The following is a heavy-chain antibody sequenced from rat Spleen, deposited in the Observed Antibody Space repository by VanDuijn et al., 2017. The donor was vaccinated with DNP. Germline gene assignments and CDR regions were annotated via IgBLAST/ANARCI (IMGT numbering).Heavy chain of an antibody. J-gene: IGHJ2*01. D-gene: IGHD1-6*01. CDR1: GFTFSNYY. V-gene: IGHV5-25*01. Sequence: EVLLVESGGGLVQPGGSMKLSCAASGFTFSNYYMAWVRQAPAKGLEWVASISIGGGNTYYRDSVKGRFTLSRDNAENTVYLQMNSLRSEDTATYYCAKDSRYTTDYFFDYWGQGVMVTVSS. CDR2: ISIGGGNT. CDR3: AKDSRYTTDYFFDY.